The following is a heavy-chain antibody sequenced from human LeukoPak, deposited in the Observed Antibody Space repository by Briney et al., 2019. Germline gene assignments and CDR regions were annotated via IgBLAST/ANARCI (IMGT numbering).Heavy chain of an antibody. J-gene: IGHJ4*02. D-gene: IGHD1-26*01. CDR3: ARDRDWEQDFDY. V-gene: IGHV1-46*01. Sequence: ASVKVSRKPSAYTFTSYYIHLVRQAPGPGREWMGIIIPSGCSTSYAQKSQGRVTMTRLMSTGTVYVELSGLRSDDTPVYYCARDRDWEQDFDYWGQGTLVTVSS. CDR2: IIPSGCST. CDR1: AYTFTSYY.